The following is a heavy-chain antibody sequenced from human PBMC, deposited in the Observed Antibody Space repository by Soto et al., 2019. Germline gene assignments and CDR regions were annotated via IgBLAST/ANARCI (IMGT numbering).Heavy chain of an antibody. CDR2: IYYSGST. Sequence: SETLSLTCTVSGGSISSSSYYWGWIRQPPGKGLEWIGSIYYSGSTYYNPSLKSRVTISVDTSKNQFSLKLSSVTAADTAVYYCARRDGYKGYYYYGMDVWGQGTTVTAP. V-gene: IGHV4-39*01. CDR3: ARRDGYKGYYYYGMDV. D-gene: IGHD5-12*01. J-gene: IGHJ6*02. CDR1: GGSISSSSYY.